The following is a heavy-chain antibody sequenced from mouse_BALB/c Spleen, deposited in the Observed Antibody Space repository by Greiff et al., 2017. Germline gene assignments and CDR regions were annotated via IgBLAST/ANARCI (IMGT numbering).Heavy chain of an antibody. CDR2: INPYNDGT. CDR1: GYTFTSYV. CDR3: ARGNYYGSSSWFAY. D-gene: IGHD1-1*01. Sequence: VQLQQSGPELVKPGASVKMSCKASGYTFTSYVMHWVKQKPGQGLEWIGYINPYNDGTKYNEKFKGKATLTSDKSSSTAYMELSSLTSEDSAVYYCARGNYYGSSSWFAYWGQGTLVTVSA. J-gene: IGHJ3*01. V-gene: IGHV1-14*01.